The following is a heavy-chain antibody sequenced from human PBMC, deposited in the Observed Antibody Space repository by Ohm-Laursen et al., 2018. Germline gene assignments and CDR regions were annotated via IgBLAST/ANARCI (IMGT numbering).Heavy chain of an antibody. D-gene: IGHD1-26*01. J-gene: IGHJ6*02. CDR3: ARVEIGSYFYYYGMDV. CDR1: GGSFSGYY. CDR2: INHSGST. V-gene: IGHV4-34*01. Sequence: GTLSLTCAVYGGSFSGYYWSWIRQPPGKGLEWIGEINHSGSTNYNPPLKSRVTISINTSKNQFSLKLSSVTAADTAVYYCARVEIGSYFYYYGMDVWGQGTTVTVSS.